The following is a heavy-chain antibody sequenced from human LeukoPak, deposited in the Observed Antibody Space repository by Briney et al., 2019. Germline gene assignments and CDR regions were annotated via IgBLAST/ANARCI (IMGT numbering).Heavy chain of an antibody. Sequence: GASVKVSCKASGGTFSTCAISWVRQAPGQGLERVGRIVPILGTANYAQNFQGRVTITADRSTTTAYMELSSLRSEDTAVYYCARVPQGSSWPYYFDYWGQGTLVTVSS. D-gene: IGHD6-13*01. V-gene: IGHV1-69*04. J-gene: IGHJ4*02. CDR3: ARVPQGSSWPYYFDY. CDR2: IVPILGTA. CDR1: GGTFSTCA.